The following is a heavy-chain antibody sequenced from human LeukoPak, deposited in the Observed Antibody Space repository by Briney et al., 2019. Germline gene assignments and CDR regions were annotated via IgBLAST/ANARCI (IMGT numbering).Heavy chain of an antibody. CDR2: IYYSGST. D-gene: IGHD1-26*01. J-gene: IGHJ4*02. V-gene: IGHV4-31*03. CDR3: ARGRRSKGDTSWYFDS. Sequence: SETLSLTFTVSGGSISSGCYYWSWIRPHPGKGLEGIWYIYYSGSTYYNPSLKSRVTISVDTSKNQSSLKLSSVPAEDTAEYYCARGRRSKGDTSWYFDSWGQGTLVTVSS. CDR1: GGSISSGCYY.